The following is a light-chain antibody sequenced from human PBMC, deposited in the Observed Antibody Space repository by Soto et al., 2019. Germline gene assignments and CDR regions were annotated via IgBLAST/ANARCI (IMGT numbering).Light chain of an antibody. J-gene: IGKJ4*01. CDR2: DAS. CDR1: QSISSW. Sequence: DIQMTQSPSTLSASVGDRVTITCRASQSISSWLAWYQQKPGIAPKLLIYDASSLESGVPSRFSGSGSGTEFTLTISSLQPDDFATYYCQQYNSYLLTFGGGTKVEIK. V-gene: IGKV1-5*01. CDR3: QQYNSYLLT.